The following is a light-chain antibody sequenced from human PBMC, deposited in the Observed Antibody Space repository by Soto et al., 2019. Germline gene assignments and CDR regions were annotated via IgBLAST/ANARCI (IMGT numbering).Light chain of an antibody. V-gene: IGKV3-20*01. CDR1: QSVTSSY. J-gene: IGKJ2*01. CDR3: QQYGSSLFT. Sequence: EIVLTQSPGTLSLSPGERATLSCRASQSVTSSYLAWYHQRPGQAPRLLIYGASTRATGIPDRFSGSGSGTDFTLTISRLEPEDFVMYYCQQYGSSLFTFGQGTKLEI. CDR2: GAS.